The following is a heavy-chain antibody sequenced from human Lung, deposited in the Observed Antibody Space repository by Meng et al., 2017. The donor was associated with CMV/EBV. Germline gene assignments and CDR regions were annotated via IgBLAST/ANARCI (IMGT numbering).Heavy chain of an antibody. V-gene: IGHV3-30-3*01. CDR2: ISYDGSNK. Sequence: GESLKISCAVYGFTFSVYNMQWVCQAPGKGLEWVAVISYDGSNKNYADSVKGRFTISRDNSKSTLFLQLNSLKVEDTGVYYCARSQWAYDRSGYYGEDSMDVWGQWTTVTISS. CDR1: GFTFSVYN. CDR3: ARSQWAYDRSGYYGEDSMDV. J-gene: IGHJ6*02. D-gene: IGHD3-22*01.